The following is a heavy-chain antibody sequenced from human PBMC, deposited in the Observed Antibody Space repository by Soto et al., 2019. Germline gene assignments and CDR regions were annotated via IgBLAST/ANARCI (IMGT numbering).Heavy chain of an antibody. D-gene: IGHD1-26*01. CDR1: GFTFSSYA. J-gene: IGHJ4*02. V-gene: IGHV3-23*01. CDR2: ISGSGGST. Sequence: GGSLRLSCAASGFTFSSYAMSWVRQAPGKGLEWVSTISGSGGSTYYADSVKGRFTISRDNSKNTLYLQMNTLRVEDTAVYYCAKDQYSGSPGKPDYWGQGTLVNVSS. CDR3: AKDQYSGSPGKPDY.